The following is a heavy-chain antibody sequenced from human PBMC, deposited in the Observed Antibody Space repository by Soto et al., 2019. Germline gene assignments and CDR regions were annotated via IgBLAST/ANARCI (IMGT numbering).Heavy chain of an antibody. CDR3: AGGGATAMPYDAFDI. D-gene: IGHD5-18*01. CDR1: GYTFTSYD. CDR2: MNPNSGNT. J-gene: IGHJ3*02. V-gene: IGHV1-8*01. Sequence: ASVKVSCKASGYTFTSYDINWVRQATGQGLEWMGWMNPNSGNTGYAQKFQGRVTMTRNTSISTAYMELSSLRSEDTAVYYCAGGGATAMPYDAFDIWGQGTMVTVSS.